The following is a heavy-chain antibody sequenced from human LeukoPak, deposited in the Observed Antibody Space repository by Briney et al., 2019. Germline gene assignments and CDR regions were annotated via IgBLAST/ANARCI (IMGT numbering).Heavy chain of an antibody. CDR3: ARAAKGYSSSWYFDY. D-gene: IGHD6-13*01. CDR2: ISAYNDNT. J-gene: IGHJ4*02. CDR1: GYTFTSYC. Sequence: ASVKVSCKASGYTFTSYCISWLRQAPGQGLEWIGWISAYNDNTNYAQKLQGRVTMTTDTSTSTAYMELRSLRSDDTAVYYCARAAKGYSSSWYFDYWGQGTLVTVSS. V-gene: IGHV1-18*01.